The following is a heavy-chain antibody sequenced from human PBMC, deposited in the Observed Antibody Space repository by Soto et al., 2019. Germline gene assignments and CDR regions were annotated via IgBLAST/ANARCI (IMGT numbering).Heavy chain of an antibody. CDR3: ARGPFRPSAMDV. J-gene: IGHJ6*02. D-gene: IGHD6-6*01. Sequence: SVKVSCKTSGDNFKKNVFTWVRQAPGQGLEWMGGTIPALGKTHYIEKCQGRVTITVDDATRTVYMEVRDLTSEDSAIYYCARGPFRPSAMDVWGQGTTVTVSS. CDR1: GDNFKKNV. V-gene: IGHV1-69*10. CDR2: TIPALGKT.